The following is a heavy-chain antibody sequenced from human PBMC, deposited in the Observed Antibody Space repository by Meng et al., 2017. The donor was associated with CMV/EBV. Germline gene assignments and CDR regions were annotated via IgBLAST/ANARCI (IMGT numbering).Heavy chain of an antibody. CDR1: GFTFSRYA. D-gene: IGHD5-18*01. J-gene: IGHJ4*02. Sequence: LSAAASGFTFSRYAMHWVRQAPGKGLEWVAVISYDGSNKYYADSVKGRFTISRDNSKNTLYLQMNSLRAEDTAVYYCARDRIQSYFDYWGQGTLVTVSS. CDR2: ISYDGSNK. V-gene: IGHV3-30-3*01. CDR3: ARDRIQSYFDY.